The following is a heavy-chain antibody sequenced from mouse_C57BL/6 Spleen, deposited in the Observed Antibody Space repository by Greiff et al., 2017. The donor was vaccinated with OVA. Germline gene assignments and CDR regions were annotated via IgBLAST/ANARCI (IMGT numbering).Heavy chain of an antibody. CDR1: VYTFTSYW. CDR2: IHPSDSDT. V-gene: IGHV1-74*01. J-gene: IGHJ3*01. D-gene: IGHD2-1*01. CDR3: AIGGGFYGNYPY. Sequence: QVQLQQPGAELVKPGASVKVSCKASVYTFTSYWMHWVKQRPGQGLEWIGRIHPSDSDTNYNQKFKGKATLTVDKSSSTAYMQLSSLTSEDSAVYYCAIGGGFYGNYPYWGQGTLVTVSA.